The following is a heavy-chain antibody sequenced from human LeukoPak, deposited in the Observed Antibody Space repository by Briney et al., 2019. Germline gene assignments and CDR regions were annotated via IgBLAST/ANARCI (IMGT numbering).Heavy chain of an antibody. V-gene: IGHV1-69*13. CDR2: IIPIFGTA. CDR1: GGTFSSYA. Sequence: SVKVSCKASGGTFSSYAISWVRQAPGQGLEWMGGIIPIFGTANYAQKFQGRVTITADESTSTAYMELSSLRSEDTAVYYCAKSHYDSSGYYPGGYFDYCGQGTLVTVSS. J-gene: IGHJ4*02. D-gene: IGHD3-22*01. CDR3: AKSHYDSSGYYPGGYFDY.